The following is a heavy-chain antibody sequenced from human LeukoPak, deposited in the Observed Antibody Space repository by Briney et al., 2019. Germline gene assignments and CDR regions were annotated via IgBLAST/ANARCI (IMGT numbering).Heavy chain of an antibody. CDR3: AKGVGVRGIIPQTLDY. CDR2: ISSSSSYI. Sequence: PGGSLRLSCAASGFTFSRYSMNWVRQAPGKGLEWVSSISSSSSYIYYADSVKGRFTIYRDNSKNTLYLQMNSLRVDDTATYYCAKGVGVRGIIPQTLDYWGQGTLVLVSS. CDR1: GFTFSRYS. V-gene: IGHV3-21*04. J-gene: IGHJ4*02. D-gene: IGHD3-10*01.